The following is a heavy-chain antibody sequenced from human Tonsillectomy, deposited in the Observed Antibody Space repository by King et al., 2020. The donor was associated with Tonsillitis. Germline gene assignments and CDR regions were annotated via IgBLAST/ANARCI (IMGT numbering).Heavy chain of an antibody. D-gene: IGHD3-3*01. J-gene: IGHJ3*02. V-gene: IGHV4-59*01. CDR2: IYYSGST. CDR3: ARNTILKGDADAFDI. CDR1: GGSISSYY. Sequence: QLQESGPGLVKPSETLSLTCTVSGGSISSYYWSWIRQPPGKGLEWIGYIYYSGSTNYNPSLKSRVTISVDTSKNQFSLKLSSVTAADTAVYYCARNTILKGDADAFDIWGQGTMVTVSS.